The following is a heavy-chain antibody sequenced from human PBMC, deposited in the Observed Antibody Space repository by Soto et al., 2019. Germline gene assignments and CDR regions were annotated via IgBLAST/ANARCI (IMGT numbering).Heavy chain of an antibody. J-gene: IGHJ4*02. V-gene: IGHV3-23*01. CDR2: VSGSGGST. CDR1: GFTFSSYA. D-gene: IGHD6-19*01. CDR3: AKRPFTSSGSFDY. Sequence: HPGGSLRLSCAASGFTFSSYAMSWVRQAPGKGLEWISAVSGSGGSTYYADSVKGRFTISRDNSKDTLYLQMNNLRAEDTAVYYCAKRPFTSSGSFDYWGQGTLVTVYS.